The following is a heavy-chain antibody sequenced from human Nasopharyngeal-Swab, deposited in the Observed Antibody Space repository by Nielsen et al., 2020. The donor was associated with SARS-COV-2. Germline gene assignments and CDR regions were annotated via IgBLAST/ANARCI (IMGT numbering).Heavy chain of an antibody. V-gene: IGHV1-69*13. J-gene: IGHJ5*02. Sequence: SSVKVSCKASGGTFSSYAISWVRQAHGQGLEWMGGIIPIFGTANYAQKFQGRVTITADESTSTAYMELSSLRSEDTAVYYCAREGITMLRFNWFDPWGQGTLVTVSS. D-gene: IGHD3-10*01. CDR2: IIPIFGTA. CDR1: GGTFSSYA. CDR3: AREGITMLRFNWFDP.